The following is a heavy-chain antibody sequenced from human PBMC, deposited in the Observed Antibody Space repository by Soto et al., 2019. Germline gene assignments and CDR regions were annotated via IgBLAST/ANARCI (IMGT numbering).Heavy chain of an antibody. CDR1: GFTFTSSA. D-gene: IGHD3-10*01. CDR2: IVVGSGNT. CDR3: AADPWEGGRGEGGYYGMDV. V-gene: IGHV1-58*01. J-gene: IGHJ6*02. Sequence: ASVKVSCKASGFTFTSSAVQWVRQARGQRLEWIGWIVVGSGNTNYAQKFQERVTITRDMSTSTAYMELSSLRSEDTAVYYCAADPWEGGRGEGGYYGMDVWGQGTTVTVSS.